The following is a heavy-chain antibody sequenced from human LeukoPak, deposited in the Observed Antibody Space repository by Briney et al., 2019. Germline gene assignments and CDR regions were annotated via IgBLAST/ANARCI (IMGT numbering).Heavy chain of an antibody. J-gene: IGHJ6*02. CDR3: AKDLGYLTLYYYYGMDV. V-gene: IGHV3-30*18. Sequence: PGGSLRLSCAASGFTFSSYGMHWVRQAPGKGLEWVAVISYDGSNKYYADPVKGRFTISRDNSKNTLYLQMNSLRAEDTAVYYCAKDLGYLTLYYYYGMDVWGQGTTVTVSS. CDR1: GFTFSSYG. CDR2: ISYDGSNK. D-gene: IGHD3-22*01.